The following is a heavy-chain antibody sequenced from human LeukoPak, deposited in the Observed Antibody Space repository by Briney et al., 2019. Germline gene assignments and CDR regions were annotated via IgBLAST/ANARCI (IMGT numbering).Heavy chain of an antibody. CDR3: ARDGRGYSDYDFRYFAY. V-gene: IGHV1-69*10. D-gene: IGHD5-12*01. CDR1: GYTFTSYY. Sequence: ASVKVSCKASGYTFTSYYMHWVRQAPGQGLEWMGGIIPIFDIANYAQKFQGRVTITADKSTSTAYMELSSLRSEDTAVYYCARDGRGYSDYDFRYFAYWGQGTLVTVSS. CDR2: IIPIFDIA. J-gene: IGHJ4*02.